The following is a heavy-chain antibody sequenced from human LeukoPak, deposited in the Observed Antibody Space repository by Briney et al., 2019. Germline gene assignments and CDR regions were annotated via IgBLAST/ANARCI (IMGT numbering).Heavy chain of an antibody. CDR3: ARHNYDAFDY. CDR2: IYYSGST. V-gene: IGHV4-59*08. CDR1: GGSISSYY. Sequence: SETLSLTCTVSGGSISSYYWSWIRQPPGKGLEWIGYIYYSGSTNYNPSLKSRVTISVDTSKNQSSLKLSSVTAADTAVYYCARHNYDAFDYWGQGTLVTVSS. J-gene: IGHJ4*02. D-gene: IGHD3-22*01.